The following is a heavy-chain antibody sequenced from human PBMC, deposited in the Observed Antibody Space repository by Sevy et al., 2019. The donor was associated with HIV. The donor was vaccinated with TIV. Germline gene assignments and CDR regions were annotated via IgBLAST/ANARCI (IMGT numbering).Heavy chain of an antibody. D-gene: IGHD2-15*01. CDR2: ISYDGSNK. V-gene: IGHV3-30*04. Sequence: GESLKISCAASGFTFSSYVMHWVRQAPGKGLEWVAVISYDGSNKYYADSVKGRFTISRDNSKNTLYLEMNSLRTEDTAVYYCARDQGAVVIVAATLFEYWGQGTLVTVSS. CDR3: ARDQGAVVIVAATLFEY. CDR1: GFTFSSYV. J-gene: IGHJ4*02.